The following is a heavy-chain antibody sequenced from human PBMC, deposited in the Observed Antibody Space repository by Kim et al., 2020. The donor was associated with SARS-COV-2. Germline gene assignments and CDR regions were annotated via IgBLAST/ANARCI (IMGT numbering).Heavy chain of an antibody. CDR2: ISYDGSNK. J-gene: IGHJ4*02. Sequence: GGSLRLSCAASGFTFSSYAMHWVRQAPGKGLEWVAVISYDGSNKYYADSVKGRFTISRDNSKNTLYLQMNSLRAEDTAVYYCASGLHYWGQGTLVTVSS. D-gene: IGHD3-16*01. CDR3: ASGLHY. CDR1: GFTFSSYA. V-gene: IGHV3-30*04.